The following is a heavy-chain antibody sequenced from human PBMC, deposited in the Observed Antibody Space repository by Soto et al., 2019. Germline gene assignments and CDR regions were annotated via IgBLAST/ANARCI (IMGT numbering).Heavy chain of an antibody. J-gene: IGHJ6*02. CDR3: ASPTTVVTPDDYYYGMDV. CDR1: GYTFTGYY. D-gene: IGHD4-17*01. V-gene: IGHV1-2*02. CDR2: INPNSGGT. Sequence: ASVKVSCKASGYTFTGYYMHWVRQAPGQGLEWMGWINPNSGGTNYAQKFQGRVTMTRDTSISTAYMELSRLRSDDTAVYYCASPTTVVTPDDYYYGMDVWGQGTTVTVSS.